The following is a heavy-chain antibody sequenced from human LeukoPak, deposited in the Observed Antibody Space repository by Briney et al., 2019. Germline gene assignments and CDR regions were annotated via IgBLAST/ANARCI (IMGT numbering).Heavy chain of an antibody. D-gene: IGHD3-3*01. Sequence: GASVKVSCKASGGTFSSYAISWVRQAPGQGLEWMGGIIPIFGTANYAQKFQGRVTITADESTSTAYMELSSLRPEDTAVYYCARGSGYPLGYYYGMDVWGQGTTVTVSS. CDR3: ARGSGYPLGYYYGMDV. CDR2: IIPIFGTA. CDR1: GGTFSSYA. J-gene: IGHJ6*02. V-gene: IGHV1-69*13.